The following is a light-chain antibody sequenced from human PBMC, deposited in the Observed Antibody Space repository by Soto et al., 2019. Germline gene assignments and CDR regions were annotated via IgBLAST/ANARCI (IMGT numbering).Light chain of an antibody. J-gene: IGKJ1*01. V-gene: IGKV1-5*03. CDR2: KAS. CDR3: QQYNEYSKT. CDR1: QTISSW. Sequence: DIQMTQSPSTLSGSVGDRVTITCRASQTISSWLAWYQQKPGKAPKLLIYKASTLADGVPSRFKGSGSGTDFTLSISSLQPDDFATYYCQQYNEYSKTFGQGTKVDIK.